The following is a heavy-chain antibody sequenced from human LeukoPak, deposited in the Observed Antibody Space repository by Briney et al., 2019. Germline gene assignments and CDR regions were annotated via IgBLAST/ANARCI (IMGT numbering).Heavy chain of an antibody. CDR3: ARGSIAARNDAFDI. CDR1: GGSFSGYY. J-gene: IGHJ3*02. CDR2: INHSGST. Sequence: SETLSLTCAVYGGSFSGYYWSWIRQPPGKGLEWIGEINHSGSTNYNPSLKSRVTISVDTSKNQFSLKLRSVTAADTAVYYCARGSIAARNDAFDIWGQGTMVTVSS. V-gene: IGHV4-34*01. D-gene: IGHD6-6*01.